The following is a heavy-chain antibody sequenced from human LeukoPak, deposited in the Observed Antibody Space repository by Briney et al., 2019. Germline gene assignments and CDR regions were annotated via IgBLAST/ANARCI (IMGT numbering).Heavy chain of an antibody. J-gene: IGHJ4*02. D-gene: IGHD5-12*01. CDR3: ARDRGSYAWDY. V-gene: IGHV3-30*03. CDR1: GFTFSSYG. Sequence: GGSLRLSCAASGFTFSSYGMHWVRQAPGKGLEWVAVISYDGSNKYYADSVKGRFTISRDNSKNTLYLQMNSLRAEDTAVYYCARDRGSYAWDYWGQGTLVTVSS. CDR2: ISYDGSNK.